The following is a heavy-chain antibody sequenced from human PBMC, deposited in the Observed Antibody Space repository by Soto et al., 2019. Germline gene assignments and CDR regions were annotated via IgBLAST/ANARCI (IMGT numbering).Heavy chain of an antibody. Sequence: EVQLLESGGGLVQPGGSLRLSCAASGFTFSSYAMRWVRQAPGKGLEWVSAISGSGGSTYYADSVKGRFTISRDNSKNTLYLQMNSLRAEDTAVYYCAKDPGLVPRAQPWCGYNWFDPGGQGILVTVSS. CDR2: ISGSGGST. D-gene: IGHD6-19*01. J-gene: IGHJ5*02. CDR3: AKDPGLVPRAQPWCGYNWFDP. CDR1: GFTFSSYA. V-gene: IGHV3-23*01.